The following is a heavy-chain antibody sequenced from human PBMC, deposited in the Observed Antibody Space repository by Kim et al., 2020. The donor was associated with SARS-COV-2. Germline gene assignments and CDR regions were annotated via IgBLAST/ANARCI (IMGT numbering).Heavy chain of an antibody. CDR3: ARGGSTGGTSFSAWDYYYGMDV. V-gene: IGHV1-46*01. CDR1: GYTFTRYY. J-gene: IGHJ6*02. Sequence: ASVKVSCKASGYTFTRYYMHWVRQAPGQGLEWMGIINPSGGSTSYAQKFQGRVTMTRDTSTSTVYMELSSLRSEDTAVYYCARGGSTGGTSFSAWDYYYGMDVWGQGTTVTVSS. D-gene: IGHD1-7*01. CDR2: INPSGGST.